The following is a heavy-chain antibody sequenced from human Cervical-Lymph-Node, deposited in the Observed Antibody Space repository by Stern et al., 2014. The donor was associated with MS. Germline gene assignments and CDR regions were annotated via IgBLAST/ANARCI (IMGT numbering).Heavy chain of an antibody. CDR3: ARETGYSNGRFDY. D-gene: IGHD5-12*01. V-gene: IGHV1-46*04. J-gene: IGHJ4*02. CDR1: GDTITNNY. Sequence: VQLVQSGAEVKKPGASVKISCKASGDTITNNYMHWVRQAPGQGLEWLGLINPHVNSKYYAQKLQGRVTMTKDTSTNTVYMDLNSLRSEDTAVYYGARETGYSNGRFDYWGQGTLVTVSS. CDR2: INPHVNSK.